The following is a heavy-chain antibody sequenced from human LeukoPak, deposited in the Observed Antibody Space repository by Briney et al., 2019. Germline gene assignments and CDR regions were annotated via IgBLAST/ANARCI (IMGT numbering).Heavy chain of an antibody. J-gene: IGHJ4*02. CDR1: GGSFSDYY. CDR3: ARGQDTAKQGY. D-gene: IGHD5-18*01. CDR2: IHPSGST. V-gene: IGHV4-34*01. Sequence: SETLSLTCAVYGGSFSDYYWSWIRQPPGKGLEWIGEIHPSGSTNYNPSLMSRVTISVDTSKNQFSLKLISVTAADTAVYYCARGQDTAKQGYWGQGTLVTVSS.